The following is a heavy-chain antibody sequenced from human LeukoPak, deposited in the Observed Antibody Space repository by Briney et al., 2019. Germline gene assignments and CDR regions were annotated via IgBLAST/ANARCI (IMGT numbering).Heavy chain of an antibody. CDR2: IYYSGST. Sequence: SETLSLTCTVSGGSISSYYWSWIRQPPGKGLEWVGYIYYSGSTNYNPSLKSRVTISVDTSKNQFSLKLSSVTAADTAVYYCARDPGKNNWFDPWGQGTLVTVSS. CDR3: ARDPGKNNWFDP. CDR1: GGSISSYY. J-gene: IGHJ5*02. V-gene: IGHV4-59*01.